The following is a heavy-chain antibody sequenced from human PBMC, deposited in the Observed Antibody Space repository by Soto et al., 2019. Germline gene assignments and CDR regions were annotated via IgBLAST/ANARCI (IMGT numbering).Heavy chain of an antibody. CDR3: ANGGSGHPRGDY. J-gene: IGHJ4*02. Sequence: GGSLRLGCAAPGFPFSSYAMSWVRQAPGKGLEWVSAISGSGGSTYYADSVKGRFTISRDNSKNTLYLQMNSLRAEDTAVYYCANGGSGHPRGDYWGQGTLVTVSS. CDR2: ISGSGGST. V-gene: IGHV3-23*01. D-gene: IGHD3-3*01. CDR1: GFPFSSYA.